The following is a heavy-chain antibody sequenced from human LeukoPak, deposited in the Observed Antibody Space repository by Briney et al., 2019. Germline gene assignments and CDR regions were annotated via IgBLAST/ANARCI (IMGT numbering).Heavy chain of an antibody. CDR3: ARSLNAMVRGITTATDFFSYAMDV. V-gene: IGHV1-69*13. D-gene: IGHD3-10*01. CDR1: GGTFGSYA. CDR2: ILPSFGAT. Sequence: ASVKVSCKASGGTFGSYAISWVRQAPGQGLEWMGGILPSFGATKYSQKFQDRVTITADVSTTTVYMDLTSLSSEDTALYYCARSLNAMVRGITTATDFFSYAMDVWGQGTAVTVSS. J-gene: IGHJ6*02.